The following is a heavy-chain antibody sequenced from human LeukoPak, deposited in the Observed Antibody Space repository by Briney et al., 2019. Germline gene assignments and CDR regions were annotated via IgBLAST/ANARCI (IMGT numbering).Heavy chain of an antibody. D-gene: IGHD2-2*01. CDR2: MNPNSGNT. CDR1: GYTFISYD. Sequence: ASVKVSCKASGYTFISYDINWVRQAPGQGLEWMGWMNPNSGNTGYAQKFQGRVTITRSTSISTAYMELSSLTSEDTAVYYCARDPDALYYFDYWGQGTLVTVSS. V-gene: IGHV1-8*03. J-gene: IGHJ4*02. CDR3: ARDPDALYYFDY.